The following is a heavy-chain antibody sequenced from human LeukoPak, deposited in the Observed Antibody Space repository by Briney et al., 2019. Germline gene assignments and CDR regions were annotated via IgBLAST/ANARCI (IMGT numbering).Heavy chain of an antibody. Sequence: GASVKVSCKSSGYTFTRYAMNWVRQAPGQGLEWMGIINPSGGSTSYAQKFQGRVTMTRDTSTSTVYMELSSLRSEDTAVYYCARDQAISPTVTTDGMDVWGQGTTVTVSS. CDR2: INPSGGST. CDR3: ARDQAISPTVTTDGMDV. J-gene: IGHJ6*02. V-gene: IGHV1-46*01. D-gene: IGHD4-17*01. CDR1: GYTFTRYA.